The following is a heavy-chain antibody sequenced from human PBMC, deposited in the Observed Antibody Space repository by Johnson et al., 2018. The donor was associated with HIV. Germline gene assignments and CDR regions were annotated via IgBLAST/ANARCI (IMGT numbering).Heavy chain of an antibody. D-gene: IGHD2-21*02. J-gene: IGHJ3*02. CDR3: ARDHRAYCGGDCYSDAFDI. V-gene: IGHV3-13*01. CDR2: IGTAGDT. Sequence: VQLVESGGGVVQPGRSMRLSCAASGFTFSSYDMHWVRQATGKGLEWVSAIGTAGDTYYADSVKGRFAISRDNSKNTLYLQMNSLRAEDTAVYYCARDHRAYCGGDCYSDAFDIWGQGTMVTVSS. CDR1: GFTFSSYD.